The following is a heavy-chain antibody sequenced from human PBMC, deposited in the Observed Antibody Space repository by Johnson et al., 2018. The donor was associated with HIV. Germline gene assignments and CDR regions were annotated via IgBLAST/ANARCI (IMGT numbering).Heavy chain of an antibody. Sequence: VQLVESGGGLVQPGGSLRLSCEASGFTVSSNYMSWVRQAQGKGLEWVSVIFSGGSTYYADSVNGRFTISRDNSKNTLYLQMNSLRAEDTAVYYCARERDPQDAFEIWGQGTMVTVSS. CDR3: ARERDPQDAFEI. CDR1: GFTVSSNY. CDR2: IFSGGST. J-gene: IGHJ3*02. V-gene: IGHV3-66*01.